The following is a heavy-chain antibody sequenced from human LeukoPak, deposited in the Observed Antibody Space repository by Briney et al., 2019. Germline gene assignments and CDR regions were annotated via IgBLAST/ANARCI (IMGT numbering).Heavy chain of an antibody. J-gene: IGHJ6*03. CDR2: INHSVST. CDR3: ARVRGEYYYGSGSYYNARYSYYMDV. Sequence: SETLSLTSAVYGGSFSGYYWSWIRQPPGKGLEWIGEINHSVSTNYNPSLKSRVTISVDTSKNQFSLKLSSVTAADTAVYYCARVRGEYYYGSGSYYNARYSYYMDVWGKGTTVTVSS. D-gene: IGHD3-10*01. V-gene: IGHV4-34*01. CDR1: GGSFSGYY.